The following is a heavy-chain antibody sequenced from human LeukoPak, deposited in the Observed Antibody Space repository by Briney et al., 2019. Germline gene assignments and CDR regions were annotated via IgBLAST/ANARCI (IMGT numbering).Heavy chain of an antibody. CDR1: GFTVNTKY. CDR3: ARDVVSSGWHYGFDC. CDR2: IYGGGST. J-gene: IGHJ4*02. V-gene: IGHV3-53*01. Sequence: GGPLRLSCAVSGFTVNTKYISWVRQAPGKGPEWVSVIYGGGSTYYADSVKGRFTISRDISKNTLYLQMNSLTAEDTAIYYCARDVVSSGWHYGFDCWGQGTLVTVSS. D-gene: IGHD6-19*01.